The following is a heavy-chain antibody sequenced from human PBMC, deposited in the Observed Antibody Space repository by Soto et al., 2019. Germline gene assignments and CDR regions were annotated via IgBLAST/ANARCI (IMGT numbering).Heavy chain of an antibody. CDR1: AGSISSYY. D-gene: IGHD3-10*01. Sequence: QVQLQESGPGLVKPSETLSLTCTVYAGSISSYYWSWIRQPPGKGLEWIGYIYYSGSTNYNPSLKSRVTISVDTSKNQFSLKLSSVTAADTAVYYCARLWGWFGDYWGQGTLVTVSS. V-gene: IGHV4-59*08. CDR3: ARLWGWFGDY. J-gene: IGHJ4*02. CDR2: IYYSGST.